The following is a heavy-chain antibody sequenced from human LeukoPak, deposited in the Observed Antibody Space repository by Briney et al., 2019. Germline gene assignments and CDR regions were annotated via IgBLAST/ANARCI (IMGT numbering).Heavy chain of an antibody. J-gene: IGHJ6*02. Sequence: GESLKISCKGSGYSFTTYWIGWARQMPGKGLEWMGIIDPGDSDTRHSPSFQGQVTISADKSISTAYLQWSSLKASDTAMYYCARHRRYYGMDVWGQGTTVTVSS. CDR3: ARHRRYYGMDV. CDR1: GYSFTTYW. V-gene: IGHV5-51*01. CDR2: IDPGDSDT.